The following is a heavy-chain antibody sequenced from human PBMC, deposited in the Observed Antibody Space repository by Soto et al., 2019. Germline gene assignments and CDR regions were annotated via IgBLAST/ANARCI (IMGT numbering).Heavy chain of an antibody. CDR1: GGSFSGYY. J-gene: IGHJ4*02. V-gene: IGHV4-34*01. D-gene: IGHD3-22*01. CDR2: IKHTGSA. Sequence: SETLSLTCAVHGGSFSGYYWTWIRQSPGKGLEWIGEIKHTGSANYKPSLKSRVTISVDTSQNQFSLKLSSVTAADTAVYYCAREGDSSGYYFHYCDPGTLGSVSS. CDR3: AREGDSSGYYFHY.